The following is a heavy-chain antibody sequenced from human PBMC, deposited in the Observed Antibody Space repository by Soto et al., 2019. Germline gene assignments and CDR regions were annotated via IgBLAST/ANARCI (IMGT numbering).Heavy chain of an antibody. J-gene: IGHJ5*02. CDR2: VYYTGTT. V-gene: IGHV4-59*12. CDR3: ARNEWFDP. Sequence: PSETLSLTCNVSGGSMDTYYWTWIRKPPGKGLEWIGYVYYTGTTNYKPSLKTRVTISVDTSKNQFSLKLSSVTAADTAVYYCARNEWFDPWGQGTLVTVSS. D-gene: IGHD1-1*01. CDR1: GGSMDTYY.